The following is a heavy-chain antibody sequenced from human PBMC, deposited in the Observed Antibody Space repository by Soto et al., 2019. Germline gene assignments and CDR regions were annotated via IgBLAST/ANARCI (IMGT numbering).Heavy chain of an antibody. Sequence: GGSLRLSCAASGFTFSSYGMHWVRQAPGKGLEWVAVISYDGSNKYYADSVKGRFTISRDNSKNTLYLQMNSLRAEDTAVYYCAKDSNGRAAAGTRVDYWGQGTLVIVSS. V-gene: IGHV3-30*18. J-gene: IGHJ4*02. CDR1: GFTFSSYG. CDR3: AKDSNGRAAAGTRVDY. CDR2: ISYDGSNK. D-gene: IGHD6-13*01.